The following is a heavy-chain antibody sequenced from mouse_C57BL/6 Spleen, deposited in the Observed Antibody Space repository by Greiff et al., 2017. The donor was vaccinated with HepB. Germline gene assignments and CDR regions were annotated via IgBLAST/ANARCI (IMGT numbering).Heavy chain of an antibody. J-gene: IGHJ4*01. V-gene: IGHV1-15*01. CDR1: GYTFTDYE. CDR3: TRLITTLYYYAMDY. Sequence: VQLQQSGAELVRPGASVTLSCKASGYTFTDYEMHWVKQTPVHGLEWIGAIDPETGGTAYNQKFKGKAILTADKSSSTAYMELRSLTSEDSAVYYCTRLITTLYYYAMDYWGQGTSVTVSS. D-gene: IGHD1-1*01. CDR2: IDPETGGT.